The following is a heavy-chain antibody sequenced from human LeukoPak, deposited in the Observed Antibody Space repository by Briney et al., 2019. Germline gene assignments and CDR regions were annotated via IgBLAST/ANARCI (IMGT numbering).Heavy chain of an antibody. CDR3: AKDRIGSSWGDFDY. CDR2: ISGSGGST. J-gene: IGHJ4*02. CDR1: GSTFSSYA. V-gene: IGHV3-23*01. D-gene: IGHD6-13*01. Sequence: PGGSLRLSCAASGSTFSSYAMSWVRQAPGKGLEWVSAISGSGGSTYYADSVKGRFTISRDNSKNTLYLQMNSLRAEDTAVYYCAKDRIGSSWGDFDYWGQGTLVTVSS.